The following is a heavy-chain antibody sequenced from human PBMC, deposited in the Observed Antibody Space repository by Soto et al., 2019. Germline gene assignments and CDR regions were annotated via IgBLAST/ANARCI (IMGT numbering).Heavy chain of an antibody. J-gene: IGHJ5*02. V-gene: IGHV3-74*01. CDR1: GFTFSSYW. D-gene: IGHD1-7*01. CDR2: INSDWSST. Sequence: GGSLRLSCAASGFTFSSYWMHWVRQAPGKGLVWVSRINSDWSSTSYADSVKGRFTISRDNAKNTLYLQMNSLRAEDTAVYYCASNWNYDVWFDPWGQGTLVTVSS. CDR3: ASNWNYDVWFDP.